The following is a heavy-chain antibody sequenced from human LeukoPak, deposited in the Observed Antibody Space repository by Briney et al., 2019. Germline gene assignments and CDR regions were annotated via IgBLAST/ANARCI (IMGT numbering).Heavy chain of an antibody. Sequence: SETLSLTCAVSGYSISSNNWWAWVRQPPGKGLGWVGYIYYNGNTYYNPYNPSLTSRVTMSVDTSKNQFSLKLDSVTEIDTAMYYCARNQAVAANRGASDVWGQGTMVTVSS. D-gene: IGHD6-19*01. CDR2: IYYNGNT. CDR1: GYSISSNNW. V-gene: IGHV4-28*01. CDR3: ARNQAVAANRGASDV. J-gene: IGHJ3*01.